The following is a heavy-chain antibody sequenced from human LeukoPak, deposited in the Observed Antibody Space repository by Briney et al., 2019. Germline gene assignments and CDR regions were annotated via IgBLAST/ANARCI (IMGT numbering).Heavy chain of an antibody. J-gene: IGHJ4*02. CDR3: ARGGATPYFDY. D-gene: IGHD1-26*01. V-gene: IGHV4-39*01. CDR2: IYYSGST. Sequence: SETLSLTCTVSGGSISSSSYYWGWIRQPPGKGLEWIGSIYYSGSTYYNPSLKSRATISVDTSKNQFSLKLSSVTAADTAVYYCARGGATPYFDYWGQGTLVTVSS. CDR1: GGSISSSSYY.